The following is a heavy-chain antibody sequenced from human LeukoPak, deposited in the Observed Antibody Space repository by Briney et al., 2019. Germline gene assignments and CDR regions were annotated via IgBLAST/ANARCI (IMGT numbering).Heavy chain of an antibody. V-gene: IGHV3-23*01. J-gene: IGHJ3*02. CDR2: ISGSGGST. D-gene: IGHD5-18*01. Sequence: PGGSLRLSCPASGFTFSSYAIGCVRQAPGKGLEWVSAISGSGGSTYCADSVKGRFTISRDNSKNTLYLQMNSLRAEDTAVYYCAKDSWIQLWLRGAFDIWGQGTMVTVSS. CDR3: AKDSWIQLWLRGAFDI. CDR1: GFTFSSYA.